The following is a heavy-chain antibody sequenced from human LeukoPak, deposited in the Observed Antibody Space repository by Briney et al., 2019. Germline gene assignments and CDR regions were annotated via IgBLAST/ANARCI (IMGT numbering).Heavy chain of an antibody. CDR3: ARSPSVRGVIGDY. D-gene: IGHD3-10*01. Sequence: GGSLRLSCAASGFTFRTYGMHWVRQAQGKGLEWVALIWYDGTNENYADSVKGRFTISRDNSRNTLYLQMNSLRDDDTAVYYCARSPSVRGVIGDYWGQGTLVTVSS. J-gene: IGHJ4*02. V-gene: IGHV3-33*01. CDR2: IWYDGTNE. CDR1: GFTFRTYG.